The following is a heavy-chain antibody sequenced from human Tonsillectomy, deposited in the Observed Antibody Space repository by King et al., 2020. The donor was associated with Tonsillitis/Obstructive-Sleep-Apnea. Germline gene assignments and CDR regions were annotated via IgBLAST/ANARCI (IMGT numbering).Heavy chain of an antibody. CDR3: ARLRYCSRASCYEGFDY. D-gene: IGHD2-2*01. J-gene: IGHJ4*02. Sequence: VQLVESGGVLVQPGGSLRLSCAASGFTFSSYSMNWVRQAPGKGLEWVSYCSRSNNTVSYADSVKGRFTLSRDNAKNSLYLQMNSLRDEDTAVYYCARLRYCSRASCYEGFDYWGQGTLVTVSS. V-gene: IGHV3-48*02. CDR1: GFTFSSYS. CDR2: CSRSNNTV.